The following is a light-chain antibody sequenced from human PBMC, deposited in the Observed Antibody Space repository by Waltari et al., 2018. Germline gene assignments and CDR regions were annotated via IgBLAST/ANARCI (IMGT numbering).Light chain of an antibody. CDR3: MQGTHWPPWT. J-gene: IGKJ1*01. V-gene: IGKV2-30*02. Sequence: DVVMTQSPLSLPVTLGQPASISCRSSQSLVHSDGNTYWSWFQQRPGQSPRRLIYKVSNRDSGVPDRFSGSGSGTDFTLKISRVEAEDVGVYYCMQGTHWPPWTFGQGTKVEIQ. CDR2: KVS. CDR1: QSLVHSDGNTY.